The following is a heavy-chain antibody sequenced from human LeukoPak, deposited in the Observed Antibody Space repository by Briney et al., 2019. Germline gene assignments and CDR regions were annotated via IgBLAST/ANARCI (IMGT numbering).Heavy chain of an antibody. J-gene: IGHJ4*02. CDR2: IKQDGSEK. D-gene: IGHD2-15*01. V-gene: IGHV3-7*01. Sequence: GGSLRLSCAASGFTFSSYWMSWVRQAPGKGLEWVANIKQDGSEKYYVDSVKGRFTISRDNAKNSLYLQMNSLRAEDTAVYYCARGPRKYCSGGSCYSGSAYYFDYWGQGTLVTVPS. CDR3: ARGPRKYCSGGSCYSGSAYYFDY. CDR1: GFTFSSYW.